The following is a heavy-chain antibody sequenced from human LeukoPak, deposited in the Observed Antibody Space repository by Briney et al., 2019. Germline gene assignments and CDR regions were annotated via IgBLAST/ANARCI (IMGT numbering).Heavy chain of an antibody. Sequence: PSETLSLTCTVSGGSISSSSYYWSWIRQPAGKGLEWIGRLYTSGSTNYNPSLKSRVTMSVDTSKNQFSLKLSSVTAADTAVYYCARILGMYYFDYWGQGTLVTVSS. D-gene: IGHD7-27*01. CDR2: LYTSGST. V-gene: IGHV4-61*02. CDR3: ARILGMYYFDY. J-gene: IGHJ4*02. CDR1: GGSISSSSYY.